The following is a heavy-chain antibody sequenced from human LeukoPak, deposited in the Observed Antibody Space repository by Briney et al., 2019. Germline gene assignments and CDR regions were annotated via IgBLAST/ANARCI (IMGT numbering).Heavy chain of an antibody. Sequence: AGGSLRLSCSASGFTFRSYRMSWVRQAPGKGVEWVANIKQDGSEKYYVDSVKGRFTISRDSAKNSLDLQMNSLRAEDTAVYYCARDGVPYYYDSRGWFDPWGQGTLVTVSS. CDR2: IKQDGSEK. V-gene: IGHV3-7*01. CDR3: ARDGVPYYYDSRGWFDP. D-gene: IGHD3-22*01. CDR1: GFTFRSYR. J-gene: IGHJ5*02.